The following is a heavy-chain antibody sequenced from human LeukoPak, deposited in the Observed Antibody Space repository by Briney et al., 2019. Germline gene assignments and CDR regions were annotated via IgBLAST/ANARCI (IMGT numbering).Heavy chain of an antibody. Sequence: GGSLRLSCAASAFTFSTYSMHWVRQAPGKGLEWVAAISYDGPNKNYADSVKGRFTISRDNSKNTLYLQMNSLRAEDTAVYYCARLMTPDSNNNLVDYWGQGTLVTVSS. J-gene: IGHJ4*02. CDR3: ARLMTPDSNNNLVDY. V-gene: IGHV3-30*04. CDR2: ISYDGPNK. CDR1: AFTFSTYS. D-gene: IGHD3-22*01.